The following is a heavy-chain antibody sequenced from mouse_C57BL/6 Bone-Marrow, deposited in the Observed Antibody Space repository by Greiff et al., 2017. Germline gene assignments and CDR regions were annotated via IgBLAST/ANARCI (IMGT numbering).Heavy chain of an antibody. V-gene: IGHV1-80*01. J-gene: IGHJ2*01. CDR2: IYPGGGDT. Sequence: VKLMESGAELVKPGASVKISCKASGYAFSSYWMNWVKQRPGKGLEWIGQIYPGGGDTNYNGKFKGKATLTSDKSSSTAYMQLSSLTSEDSAVYCWSRWGRLGDYFDYWGQGTTLTVSS. CDR1: GYAFSSYW. CDR3: SRWGRLGDYFDY. D-gene: IGHD4-1*01.